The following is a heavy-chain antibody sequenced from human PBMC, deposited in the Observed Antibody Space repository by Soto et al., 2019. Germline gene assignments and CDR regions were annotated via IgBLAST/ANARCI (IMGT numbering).Heavy chain of an antibody. V-gene: IGHV4-30-2*01. J-gene: IGHJ4*02. D-gene: IGHD2-2*01. CDR2: IYHSGST. CDR1: GGSISSGGYS. CDR3: ARDVGSSHGPGHPHYFDY. Sequence: SETLSLTCAVSGGSISSGGYSWSWIRQPPGKGLEWIGYIYHSGSTYYNPSLKSRGTISLDRSRNQFFLNLNSVTAADTAVYYCARDVGSSHGPGHPHYFDYWGQGTLVTVSS.